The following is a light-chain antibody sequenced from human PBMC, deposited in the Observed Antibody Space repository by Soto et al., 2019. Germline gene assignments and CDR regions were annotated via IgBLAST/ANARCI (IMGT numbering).Light chain of an antibody. Sequence: DIQMTQSSASLSASFGDRVTITCEASQDISNYLNWYQQKPGKAPNLLIYDASNLETGVPSRFSGSGYGTEFNLTISSLQTEDFATYYCLQHKSYPRTFGQGTKVDIK. J-gene: IGKJ1*01. CDR2: DAS. CDR3: LQHKSYPRT. V-gene: IGKV1-33*01. CDR1: QDISNY.